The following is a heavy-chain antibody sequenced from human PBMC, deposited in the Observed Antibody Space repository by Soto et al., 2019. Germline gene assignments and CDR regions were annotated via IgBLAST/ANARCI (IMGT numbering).Heavy chain of an antibody. Sequence: QVQLVESGGGVVQPGRSLRLSCAASGFTFSSYGMHWVRQAPGKGLEWVAVISYDGSNKYYADSVKGRFTISRDNSKNTLYLQMNSLRAEDTAVYYCATGLGSGSYEDAFDIWGQGTMVTVSS. CDR1: GFTFSSYG. CDR3: ATGLGSGSYEDAFDI. CDR2: ISYDGSNK. D-gene: IGHD3-10*01. J-gene: IGHJ3*02. V-gene: IGHV3-30*03.